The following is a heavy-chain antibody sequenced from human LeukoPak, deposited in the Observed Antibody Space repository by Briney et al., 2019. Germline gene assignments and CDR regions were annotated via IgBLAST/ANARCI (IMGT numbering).Heavy chain of an antibody. CDR1: GGSISSSSYY. CDR2: IYYSGST. V-gene: IGHV4-39*01. D-gene: IGHD2-15*01. Sequence: SETLSLTCTVSGGSISSSSYYWGWIRQPPGKGLEWIGSIYYSGSTYYNPSLKSRVTISVDTSKNQFSLKLSSVTAADTAVYYCARLGYCSGGSCYTYYGMDVWGQGTTVTVSS. J-gene: IGHJ6*02. CDR3: ARLGYCSGGSCYTYYGMDV.